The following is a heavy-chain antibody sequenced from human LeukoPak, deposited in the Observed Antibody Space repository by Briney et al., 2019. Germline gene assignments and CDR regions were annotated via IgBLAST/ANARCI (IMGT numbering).Heavy chain of an antibody. CDR3: TTESLVLEWFGAFDI. J-gene: IGHJ3*02. CDR2: IKSKTDGGTT. CDR1: GFTFSNAW. Sequence: GGSLRLSCAASGFTFSNAWMSWVRQAPGKGLEWVGRIKSKTDGGTTDYAAPVKGRFTISRDDSKNTLYLQMNSLKTEDTAVYSCTTESLVLEWFGAFDIWGQGTMVTVSS. V-gene: IGHV3-15*01. D-gene: IGHD3-3*01.